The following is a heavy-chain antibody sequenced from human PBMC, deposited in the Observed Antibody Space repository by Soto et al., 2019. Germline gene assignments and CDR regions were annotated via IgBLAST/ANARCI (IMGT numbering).Heavy chain of an antibody. CDR2: INPNSGGT. CDR3: ARDRIDIVVVPAAPAYYYYYGMDV. J-gene: IGHJ6*02. Sequence: ASVKVSCKASGYTFTGYYMHWVRQANGQGLEWMGWINPNSGGTNYAQKFQGRVTMTRDTSISTAYMELSRLRSDDTAVYYCARDRIDIVVVPAAPAYYYYYGMDVWGQGTTVTVSS. V-gene: IGHV1-2*02. CDR1: GYTFTGYY. D-gene: IGHD2-2*01.